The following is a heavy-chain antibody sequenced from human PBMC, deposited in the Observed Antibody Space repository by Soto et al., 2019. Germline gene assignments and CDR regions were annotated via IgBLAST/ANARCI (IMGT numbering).Heavy chain of an antibody. Sequence: EVQLLESGGGLVQPGGSLRLSCAASGFTFSSYAMSWVRQAPGKGLEWVSAISGSSGSTYYADSVKGRFTISRDNSKNTLYLQMNSLRAEDTAVYYCAKGRAYCSSTSCYTDYYYYGMDVWGQGTTVTVSS. CDR3: AKGRAYCSSTSCYTDYYYYGMDV. CDR1: GFTFSSYA. D-gene: IGHD2-2*02. CDR2: ISGSSGST. V-gene: IGHV3-23*01. J-gene: IGHJ6*02.